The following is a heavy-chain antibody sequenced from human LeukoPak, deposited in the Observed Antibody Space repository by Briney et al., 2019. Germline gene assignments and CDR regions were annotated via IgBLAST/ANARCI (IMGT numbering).Heavy chain of an antibody. V-gene: IGHV3-30*02. CDR3: AKYSGYPLG. Sequence: PGGSLRLSCAASAFIFSTYGMYWVRQAPGKGLEWVAFIRFDGSNKYYADSVKGRFTISRDNSKNTLYLQMNSLRAEDTAVYYCAKYSGYPLGWGQGTLVTVSS. CDR2: IRFDGSNK. J-gene: IGHJ4*02. CDR1: AFIFSTYG. D-gene: IGHD5-12*01.